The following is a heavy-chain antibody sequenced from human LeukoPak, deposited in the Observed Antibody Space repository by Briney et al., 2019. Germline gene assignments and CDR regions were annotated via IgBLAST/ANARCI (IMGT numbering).Heavy chain of an antibody. CDR2: IYYSGST. Sequence: SETLSLTCTVSGGSISSYYWSWIRQPPGKGLEWIGYIYYSGSTNYNPSLKSRVTISIDTSKNQFSLKLSSVTAADTAVYYCARGYAFDIWGQGTMVTVSS. CDR3: ARGYAFDI. V-gene: IGHV4-59*08. CDR1: GGSISSYY. J-gene: IGHJ3*02.